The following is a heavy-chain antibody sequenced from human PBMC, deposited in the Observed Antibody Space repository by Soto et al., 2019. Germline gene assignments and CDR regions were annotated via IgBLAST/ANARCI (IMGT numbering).Heavy chain of an antibody. CDR3: ARDNGDYYFFDY. Sequence: GGSLRLSCAASGFTVSSNYMSWVRQAPGKGLEWVSVIYSGGSTYYADSVKGRFTISRDNSKNTLYLQMNSLRAEDTAVYYCARDNGDYYFFDYWGQGTLVTVSS. V-gene: IGHV3-66*01. CDR1: GFTVSSNY. CDR2: IYSGGST. J-gene: IGHJ4*02. D-gene: IGHD4-17*01.